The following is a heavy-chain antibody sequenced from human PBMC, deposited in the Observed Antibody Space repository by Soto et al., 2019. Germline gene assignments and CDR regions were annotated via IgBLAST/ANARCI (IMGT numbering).Heavy chain of an antibody. CDR2: IRWNSGSI. CDR3: AKDSAGEILKYYFDY. J-gene: IGHJ4*02. CDR1: GFTFDDDA. D-gene: IGHD2-21*01. Sequence: EVQLVESGGGLVQPGRSLRLSCAASGFTFDDDAMHWVRQAPGKGLERVSGIRWNSGSIDYADSVKGRFTISRDNAKNALYLQMNCLSAEYTALYYCAKDSAGEILKYYFDYGGKGTLVTVSS. V-gene: IGHV3-9*01.